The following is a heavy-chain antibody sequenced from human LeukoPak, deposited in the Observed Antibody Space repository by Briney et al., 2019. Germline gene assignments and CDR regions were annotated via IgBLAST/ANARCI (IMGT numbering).Heavy chain of an antibody. V-gene: IGHV1-3*01. J-gene: IGHJ4*02. CDR1: GYTFTSYA. CDR3: ARGHNWNRGLDFDY. D-gene: IGHD1-20*01. CDR2: INAGNGNT. Sequence: ASVKVPCKASGYTFTSYAMHWVRQAPGQRLEWMGWINAGNGNTKYSQKFQGRVTITRDTSASTAYMELSSLRSEDTAVYYCARGHNWNRGLDFDYWGQGTLVTVSS.